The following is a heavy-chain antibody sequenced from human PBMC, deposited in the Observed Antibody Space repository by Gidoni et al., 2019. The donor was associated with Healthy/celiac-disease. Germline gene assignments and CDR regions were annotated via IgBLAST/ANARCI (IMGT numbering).Heavy chain of an antibody. V-gene: IGHV3-21*01. Sequence: EVQLVESGGGLVKPGGSLRLSCAASGFTFSSYSMNWVRQAPGKGLEWVSSISSSSSYIYYADSVKGRFTISRDNAKNSLYLQMNSLRAEDTAVYYCARDLSSGGGYDLLSSFYFDYWGQGTLVTVSS. CDR2: ISSSSSYI. CDR3: ARDLSSGGGYDLLSSFYFDY. D-gene: IGHD5-12*01. CDR1: GFTFSSYS. J-gene: IGHJ4*02.